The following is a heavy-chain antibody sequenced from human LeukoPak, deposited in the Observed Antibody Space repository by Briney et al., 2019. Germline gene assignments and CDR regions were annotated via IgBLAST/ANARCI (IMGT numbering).Heavy chain of an antibody. Sequence: ASVTVSCKASGYTFTGYYLHWVRQAPGQGLEWVGWINPNSGGTNYAQKFQGRVTMTRDTSISTAYMQLSRLRSDAMAVYYCVRLKGYSSGWIDYWGQGTLVIVSS. CDR1: GYTFTGYY. J-gene: IGHJ4*02. V-gene: IGHV1-2*02. CDR2: INPNSGGT. CDR3: VRLKGYSSGWIDY. D-gene: IGHD6-19*01.